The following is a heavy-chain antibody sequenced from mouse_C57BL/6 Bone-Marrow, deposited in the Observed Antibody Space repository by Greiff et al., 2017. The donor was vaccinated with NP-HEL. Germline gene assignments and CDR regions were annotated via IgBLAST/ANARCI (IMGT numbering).Heavy chain of an antibody. V-gene: IGHV10-1*01. D-gene: IGHD1-1*01. CDR2: IRSKSNNYAT. CDR3: VRNYGFAY. Sequence: DVKLVESGGGLVQPKGSLKLSCAASGFSFNTYAMNWVRQAPGKGLEWVARIRSKSNNYATYYADSVKDRFTISRDDSESMLYLQMNNLKTEDTAMYYCVRNYGFAYWGQGTLVTVSA. CDR1: GFSFNTYA. J-gene: IGHJ3*01.